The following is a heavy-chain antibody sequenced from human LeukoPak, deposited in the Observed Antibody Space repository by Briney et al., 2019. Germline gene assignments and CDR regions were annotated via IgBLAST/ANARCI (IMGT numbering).Heavy chain of an antibody. D-gene: IGHD5-18*01. V-gene: IGHV4-59*01. Sequence: PSETLSLTCTVSGGSISSYYWSWIRQPPGKGLEWIGYIYYSGSTNYNPSLKSRVTISVDTSKNQFSLKLSSVTAADTAVYYCARWSSYGLGDFDYWGQGTLDTVSS. CDR3: ARWSSYGLGDFDY. J-gene: IGHJ4*02. CDR2: IYYSGST. CDR1: GGSISSYY.